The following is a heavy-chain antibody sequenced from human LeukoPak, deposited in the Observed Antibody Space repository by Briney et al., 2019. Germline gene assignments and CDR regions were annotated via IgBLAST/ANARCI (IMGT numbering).Heavy chain of an antibody. CDR1: GGSYSGYY. CDR2: INHSGST. CDR3: ARGVAAAGPEFGY. V-gene: IGHV4-34*01. J-gene: IGHJ4*02. Sequence: SETLSLTCAVYGGSYSGYYWSWIRQPPGKGLEWIGEINHSGSTNYNPSLKSRVTISVDTSKNQFSPKLSSVTAADTAVYYCARGVAAAGPEFGYWGQGTLVTVSS. D-gene: IGHD6-13*01.